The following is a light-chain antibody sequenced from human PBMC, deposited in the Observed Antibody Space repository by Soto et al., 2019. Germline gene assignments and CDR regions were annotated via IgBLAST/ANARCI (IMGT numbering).Light chain of an antibody. CDR2: GAS. Sequence: IVITRSAATLSVSPWERATLSCRASQSVRSNLAWYQQKPGQAPRLLIYGASTRATGVSARFSGSGSGTEFTLTISSLQSEDFAVYYCQQYNNWLWTFGQGTKVDIK. J-gene: IGKJ1*01. CDR1: QSVRSN. CDR3: QQYNNWLWT. V-gene: IGKV3-15*01.